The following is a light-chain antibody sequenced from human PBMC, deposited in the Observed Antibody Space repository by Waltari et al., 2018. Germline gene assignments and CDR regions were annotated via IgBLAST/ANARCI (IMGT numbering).Light chain of an antibody. CDR1: TGAVTSGYY. CDR2: STS. CDR3: LLYYGGAQV. Sequence: QTVVTQEPSLTVSPGGTVTLTCAASTGAVTSGYYPNWFQQKPGQAPRALIDSTSNKHSWSPARFSVSLLVGKAALTLSGVQPEDEAEYYCLLYYGGAQVFGGGTKLTVL. J-gene: IGLJ2*01. V-gene: IGLV7-43*01.